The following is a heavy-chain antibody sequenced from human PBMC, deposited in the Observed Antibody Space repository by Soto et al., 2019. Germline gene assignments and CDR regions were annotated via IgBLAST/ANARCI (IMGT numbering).Heavy chain of an antibody. CDR2: IYYSGST. D-gene: IGHD2-2*01. Sequence: SETLSLTCTVSGGSISSYYWSWIRQPPGKGLEWIGYIYYSGSTNYNPSLKSRVTISVDTSKNQFSLKLSSVTAADTAVYYCATSDCSSTSCYLDYWGQGTLVTAPQ. CDR3: ATSDCSSTSCYLDY. J-gene: IGHJ4*02. CDR1: GGSISSYY. V-gene: IGHV4-59*08.